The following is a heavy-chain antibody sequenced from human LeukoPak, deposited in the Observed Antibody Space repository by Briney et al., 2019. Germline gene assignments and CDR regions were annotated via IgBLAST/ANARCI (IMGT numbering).Heavy chain of an antibody. CDR2: INHSRST. D-gene: IGHD3-10*01. J-gene: IGHJ6*03. CDR3: AREGSDYYGSGSYYRSYYYYMDV. Sequence: SETLSLTCAVYGGSFSGYYWSWIRQPPGRGLEWIGEINHSRSTHYNPSLKSRVTISVDTSKNQFSLKLSSVTAADTAVYYCAREGSDYYGSGSYYRSYYYYMDVWGKGTTVTISS. V-gene: IGHV4-34*01. CDR1: GGSFSGYY.